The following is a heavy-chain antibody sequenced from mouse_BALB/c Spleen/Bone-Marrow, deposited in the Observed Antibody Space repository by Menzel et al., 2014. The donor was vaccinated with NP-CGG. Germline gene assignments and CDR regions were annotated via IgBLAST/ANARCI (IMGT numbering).Heavy chain of an antibody. CDR1: GFDIKDTY. J-gene: IGHJ3*01. Sequence: VQLQQSGAELVKPGASAKLSCTASGFDIKDTYMHWAKQRPEQGLEWIGRIDPANGDIIYDPKFQGKATITADTSSNTAYLQLSSLTSEDTAVYYCARGGNYGWFAYWGQGTLVTVSA. D-gene: IGHD2-1*01. CDR3: ARGGNYGWFAY. V-gene: IGHV14-3*02. CDR2: IDPANGDI.